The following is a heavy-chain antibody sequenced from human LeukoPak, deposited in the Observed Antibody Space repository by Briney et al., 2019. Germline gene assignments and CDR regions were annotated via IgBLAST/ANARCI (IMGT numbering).Heavy chain of an antibody. CDR1: GYTFTSYY. D-gene: IGHD3-3*01. CDR3: ARDIRSGYSNNWFDP. V-gene: IGHV1-2*02. J-gene: IGHJ5*02. CDR2: INPNSGGT. Sequence: ASVKVSCKASGYTFTSYYMHWVRQAPGQGLEWMGWINPNSGGTNYAQKFQGRVTMTRDTSISTAYMELSRLRSDDTAVYYCARDIRSGYSNNWFDPWGQGTLVTVSS.